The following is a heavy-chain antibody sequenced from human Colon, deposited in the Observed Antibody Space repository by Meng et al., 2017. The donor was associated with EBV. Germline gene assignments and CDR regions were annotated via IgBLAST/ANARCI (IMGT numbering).Heavy chain of an antibody. CDR2: IYRGGGT. J-gene: IGHJ4*02. D-gene: IGHD2-2*01. Sequence: QIQESGLGLVEPSGTLSLPGAVSGGSISTSDWWSWVRQPPGKGLEWIGEIYRGGGTNYNPSFKSRVTISVDTSNNHFSLKLSYVTAADTAVYYCARVRVIPAAVGFDYWGQGTLVTVSS. CDR3: ARVRVIPAAVGFDY. V-gene: IGHV4-4*02. CDR1: GGSISTSDW.